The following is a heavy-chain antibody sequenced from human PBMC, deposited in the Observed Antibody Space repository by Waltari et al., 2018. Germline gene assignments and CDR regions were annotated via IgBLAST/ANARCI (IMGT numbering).Heavy chain of an antibody. D-gene: IGHD6-19*01. J-gene: IGHJ5*02. CDR1: EYSISTYW. V-gene: IGHV5-10-1*03. CDR2: SDPMYSYT. Sequence: EVQLVQSGAEVKKPGESLKISCKGSEYSISTYWINGVRKMPGNGLGWIGRSDPMYSYTNDSPSCQGHRAISADKAISTSYLQCSSLKASDTAMYYCARAPRHYSGLFVAWGQGTRVTVSS. CDR3: ARAPRHYSGLFVA.